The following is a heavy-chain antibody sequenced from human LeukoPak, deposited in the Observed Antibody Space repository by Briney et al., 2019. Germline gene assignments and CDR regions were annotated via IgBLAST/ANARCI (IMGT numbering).Heavy chain of an antibody. CDR1: SDSISNSAYH. V-gene: IGHV4-39*07. J-gene: IGHJ6*02. CDR3: ARSIFDYYGMDV. CDR2: IYYNRGT. Sequence: PSETLSLTCTVSSDSISNSAYHWGWIRQPPGRGLEWIGTIYYNRGTYYNPSLKSRVTLSVDTSKNQFSLKLSSVTAADTAVYYCARSIFDYYGMDVWGQGTTVTVSS. D-gene: IGHD3-3*01.